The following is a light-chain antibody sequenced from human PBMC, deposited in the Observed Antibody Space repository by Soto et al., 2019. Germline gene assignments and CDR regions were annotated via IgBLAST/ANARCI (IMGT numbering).Light chain of an antibody. CDR2: WAS. Sequence: DIGMTQSPDSLAVSLGERATINCQSSQSILYSSNNKNYLAWYQQKPGQPPKPLIYWASTRESGVPDRFSGSGSGTDFTLTISSLQAEDVGVYYCQQYYSTPWTFGQGTKVEIK. V-gene: IGKV4-1*01. CDR3: QQYYSTPWT. J-gene: IGKJ1*01. CDR1: QSILYSSNNKNY.